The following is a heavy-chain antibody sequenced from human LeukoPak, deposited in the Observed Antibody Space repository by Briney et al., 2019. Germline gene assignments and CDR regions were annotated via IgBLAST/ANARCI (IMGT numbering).Heavy chain of an antibody. CDR1: GGSISSYY. Sequence: PSETLSLTCTVSGGSISSYYWSWIRQPPGKGLEWIGEINHSGSANYNPSLKSRVTISIDMAKKHFSLKLNSVTAADTAVYYCARVRNNLDFWGQGTLVTVSS. D-gene: IGHD1-1*01. CDR2: INHSGSA. J-gene: IGHJ4*02. V-gene: IGHV4-34*01. CDR3: ARVRNNLDF.